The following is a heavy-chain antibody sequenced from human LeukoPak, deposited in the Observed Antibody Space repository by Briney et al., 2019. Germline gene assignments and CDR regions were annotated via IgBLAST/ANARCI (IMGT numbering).Heavy chain of an antibody. CDR1: GYTFTSYY. D-gene: IGHD3-22*01. J-gene: IGHJ4*02. CDR2: INPSGGST. Sequence: ASVKVSCMASGYTFTSYYMHWVRQAPGQGLEWMGIINPSGGSTSYAQKFQGRVTMTRDMSTSTVYMELSSLRSEDTAVYYCARGTNYYDSSGYYQTFDYWGQGTLVTVSS. V-gene: IGHV1-46*01. CDR3: ARGTNYYDSSGYYQTFDY.